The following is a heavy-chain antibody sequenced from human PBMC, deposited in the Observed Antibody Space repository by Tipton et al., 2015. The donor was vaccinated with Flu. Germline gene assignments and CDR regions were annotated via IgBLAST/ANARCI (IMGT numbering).Heavy chain of an antibody. D-gene: IGHD3-10*01. V-gene: IGHV1-18*01. J-gene: IGHJ4*02. CDR2: ISPYNAYT. Sequence: QVQLVQSGAELKRPGASVKVSCKASGYTFSSYAISWVRQAPGQGLEWVGLISPYNAYTNYSQSLQGRVTMTTDTSTSTAYMELRSLRSDDTAIYYCARDQYYFNSVSYSQSGLDYWGQGTLVTVSS. CDR1: GYTFSSYA. CDR3: ARDQYYFNSVSYSQSGLDY.